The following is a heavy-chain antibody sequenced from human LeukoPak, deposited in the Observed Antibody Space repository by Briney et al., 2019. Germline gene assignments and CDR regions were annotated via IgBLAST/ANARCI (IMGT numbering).Heavy chain of an antibody. CDR2: INSDGSST. D-gene: IGHD3-22*01. V-gene: IGHV3-74*01. CDR1: GFTFSSYW. J-gene: IGHJ4*02. Sequence: GSLRLSCAASGFTFSSYWMHWVRQAPGKGLVWVSRINSDGSSTSYADSVKGRFTISRDNAKNTLYLQMNSLRAEDTAVYYCARGGDSSGFDYWGQGTLVTVSS. CDR3: ARGGDSSGFDY.